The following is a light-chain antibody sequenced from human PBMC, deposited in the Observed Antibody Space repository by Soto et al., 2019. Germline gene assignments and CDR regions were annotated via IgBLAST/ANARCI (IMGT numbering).Light chain of an antibody. CDR2: AAS. J-gene: IGKJ4*01. V-gene: IGKV1-9*01. Sequence: DIHLTQSPSFLSASVGDRVTVTCRASQGIGSSLAWYQQKPGKVPTLLIYAASRLQSGVPSRFGGSGSGTEFTLTISSPQPQDFATYFCQQLYSYPLTFGGGTQVEIK. CDR3: QQLYSYPLT. CDR1: QGIGSS.